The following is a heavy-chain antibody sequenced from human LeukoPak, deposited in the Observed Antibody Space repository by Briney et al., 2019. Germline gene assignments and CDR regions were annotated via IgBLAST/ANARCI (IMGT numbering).Heavy chain of an antibody. D-gene: IGHD3-16*01. J-gene: IGHJ6*03. CDR1: SGFFSTFY. V-gene: IGHV4-4*07. CDR3: ARGLGGASYYMDV. CDR2: VDTSGSI. Sequence: PSETLSLTCSVSSGFFSTFYWTWVRQSAWKGLEWIGRVDTSGSIHYNPSLKGRATMSLDTSKNQFSLRLTSVTVADTAVYYCARGLGGASYYMDVWGRGTTVTVSS.